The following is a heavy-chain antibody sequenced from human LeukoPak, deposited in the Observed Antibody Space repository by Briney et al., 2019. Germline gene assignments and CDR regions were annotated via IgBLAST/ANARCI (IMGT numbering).Heavy chain of an antibody. J-gene: IGHJ4*02. V-gene: IGHV1-69*13. CDR1: GGTFSSYA. CDR3: ARSGIRRIQLWSSSFFDY. Sequence: SVKVSCKASGGTFSSYAISWVRQAPGQGLEWMGGIIPIFGTANYAQKFQGRVTITADESTSTAYMELSSLRSEDTAVYYCARSGIRRIQLWSSSFFDYWGQGTLVTVSS. D-gene: IGHD5-18*01. CDR2: IIPIFGTA.